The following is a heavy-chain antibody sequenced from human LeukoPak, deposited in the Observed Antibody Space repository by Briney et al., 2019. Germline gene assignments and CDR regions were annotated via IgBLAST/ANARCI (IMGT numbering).Heavy chain of an antibody. Sequence: GGPLRLSCAASGFTFSNFGMHWVRQAPGKGLEWVAVISYDGKNEYYTDSVKGRFTISRDNAKNTLYLQMNSLRVEDTAVYYCAKQMTVDYFDYWGQGTLVTVSS. CDR1: GFTFSNFG. CDR3: AKQMTVDYFDY. CDR2: ISYDGKNE. D-gene: IGHD5-24*01. J-gene: IGHJ4*02. V-gene: IGHV3-30*18.